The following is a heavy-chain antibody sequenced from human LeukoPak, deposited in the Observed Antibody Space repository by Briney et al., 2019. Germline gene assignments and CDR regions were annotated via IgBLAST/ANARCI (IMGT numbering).Heavy chain of an antibody. CDR1: GYTFTGYY. D-gene: IGHD3-16*02. V-gene: IGHV1-2*02. J-gene: IGHJ5*02. Sequence: ASVKVSCKASGYTFTGYYMHWVRQAPGQGLEWMGWINPNSGGTNYAQKFQGRVTMTRDTSISTAYMELSRLRSDDTAVYYCARGRDYRVLSDHWFDPWGQGTLVTVSS. CDR2: INPNSGGT. CDR3: ARGRDYRVLSDHWFDP.